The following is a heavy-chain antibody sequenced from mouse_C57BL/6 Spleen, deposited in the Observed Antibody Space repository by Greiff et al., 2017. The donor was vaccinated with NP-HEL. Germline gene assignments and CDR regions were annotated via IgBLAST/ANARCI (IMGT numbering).Heavy chain of an antibody. Sequence: QVQLQQSGAELVRPGASVTLSCKASGYTFTDYEMHWVKQTPVHGLEWIGAIDPETGGTAYNQKFKGKAILTADKSSSTAYMELRSLTSEDSAVYYCTSRGGVVVATVDYWGQGTTLTVSS. D-gene: IGHD1-1*01. J-gene: IGHJ2*01. CDR2: IDPETGGT. V-gene: IGHV1-15*01. CDR3: TSRGGVVVATVDY. CDR1: GYTFTDYE.